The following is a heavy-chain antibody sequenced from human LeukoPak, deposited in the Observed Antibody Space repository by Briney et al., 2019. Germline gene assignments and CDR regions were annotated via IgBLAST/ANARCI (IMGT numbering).Heavy chain of an antibody. D-gene: IGHD4-11*01. Sequence: PGGSLRLSCAVSGFTFSSYEMNWVRQAPGQGLEWVSSISSSSIYIYYADSLKGRLTISRDNARNSLYLQMNSLRAEDTAVYYCARGYSNYGYTFDIWGQGTMVTVSS. V-gene: IGHV3-21*01. J-gene: IGHJ3*02. CDR2: ISSSSIYI. CDR1: GFTFSSYE. CDR3: ARGYSNYGYTFDI.